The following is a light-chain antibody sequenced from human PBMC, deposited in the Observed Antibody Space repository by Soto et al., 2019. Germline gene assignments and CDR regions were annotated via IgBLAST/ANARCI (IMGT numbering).Light chain of an antibody. CDR3: QQGNSFPVT. V-gene: IGKV1-12*01. CDR2: AAS. J-gene: IGKJ2*01. Sequence: DIQMTQSPSSVSASVGDRVTITCRASQDIKYWLAWYQQKPGKAPNLLIYAASSLQSGFPSRFSGSGSGTDFALTISSLQPEDFATYYCQQGNSFPVTFGQGTKLEIQ. CDR1: QDIKYW.